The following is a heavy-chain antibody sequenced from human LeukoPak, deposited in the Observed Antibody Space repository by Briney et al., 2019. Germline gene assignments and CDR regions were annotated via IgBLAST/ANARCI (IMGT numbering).Heavy chain of an antibody. CDR3: ARRPSNLVAFDI. Sequence: SETLSLTCTVSGGSISPYYWSWIRQPPGRGLEWIGYIFYTGNTNYIPSLKSRVTISVDTSNNQFSLRLSSVTAADTAVYYCARRPSNLVAFDIWGQGTVVTVSS. D-gene: IGHD4/OR15-4a*01. CDR2: IFYTGNT. J-gene: IGHJ3*02. CDR1: GGSISPYY. V-gene: IGHV4-59*08.